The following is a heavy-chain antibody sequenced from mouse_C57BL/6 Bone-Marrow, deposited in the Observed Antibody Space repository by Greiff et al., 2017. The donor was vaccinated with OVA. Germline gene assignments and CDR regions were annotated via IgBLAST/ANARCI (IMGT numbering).Heavy chain of an antibody. CDR1: GFTFSDYG. CDR3: ARQRRITTRYFDV. J-gene: IGHJ1*03. V-gene: IGHV5-15*01. Sequence: EVKVVESGGGLVQPGGSLKLSCAASGFTFSDYGMAWVRQAPRKGPEWVAFISNLAYSIYYADTVTGRFTISSENAKNTLYLEMSSLRSEDTAMYYCARQRRITTRYFDVWGTGTTVTVSS. D-gene: IGHD1-1*01. CDR2: ISNLAYSI.